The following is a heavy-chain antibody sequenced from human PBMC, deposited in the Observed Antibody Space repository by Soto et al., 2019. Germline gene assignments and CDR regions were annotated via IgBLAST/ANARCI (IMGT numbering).Heavy chain of an antibody. V-gene: IGHV5-51*01. J-gene: IGHJ6*02. Sequence: GESLKISCKGSGYSFTSYWFGWVRHMPGTGLGWMGIIYPGDSGTHYSPSVQRQATISPDKSINTPYLQGTALKASHASIYYCARPIAEAKGITPRFYYSCCGMDVWGQGTTVTVSS. CDR2: IYPGDSGT. D-gene: IGHD6-13*01. CDR3: ARPIAEAKGITPRFYYSCCGMDV. CDR1: GYSFTSYW.